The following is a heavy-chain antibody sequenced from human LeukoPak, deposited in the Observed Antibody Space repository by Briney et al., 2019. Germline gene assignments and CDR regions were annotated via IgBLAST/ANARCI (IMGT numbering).Heavy chain of an antibody. D-gene: IGHD3-16*02. Sequence: GGSLRLSCAASGFTFSSYWMSWVRQAPGKGLEWVANIKQDGSEKYYVDSVKGRFTISRDNSKNTLYLQMNSLRAEDTAVYYCAKDPVDVWGSYRYTGYFDYWGQGTLVTVSS. V-gene: IGHV3-7*01. CDR2: IKQDGSEK. CDR1: GFTFSSYW. J-gene: IGHJ4*02. CDR3: AKDPVDVWGSYRYTGYFDY.